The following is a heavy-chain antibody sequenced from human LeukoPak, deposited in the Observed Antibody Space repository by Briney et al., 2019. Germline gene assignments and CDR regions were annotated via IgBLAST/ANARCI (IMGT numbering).Heavy chain of an antibody. CDR2: IYPGDSDT. CDR3: ARLLHDYYFDY. Sequence: GEPLKISCKGFGYAFTTYWIGWVRQMPGKGLEWMGIIYPGDSDTRYSPSFQGQVTISADKSISTAYLQWSSLKASDTAMYYCARLLHDYYFDYWGQGTLVTVSS. J-gene: IGHJ4*02. CDR1: GYAFTTYW. V-gene: IGHV5-51*01. D-gene: IGHD2-15*01.